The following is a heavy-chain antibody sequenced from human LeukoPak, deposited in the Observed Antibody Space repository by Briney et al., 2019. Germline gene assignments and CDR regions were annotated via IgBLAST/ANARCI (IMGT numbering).Heavy chain of an antibody. J-gene: IGHJ4*02. CDR1: GGSISSSSYY. CDR3: ARSSGYYLVRGY. Sequence: SETLSLTCTVSGGSISSSSYYWGWIRHPPGKGLEWIGSIYYSGSTYYNPSLKSRVTISVDTSKNQFSLKLSSVTAADTAVYYCARSSGYYLVRGYWGQGTLVTVSS. CDR2: IYYSGST. V-gene: IGHV4-39*01. D-gene: IGHD3-22*01.